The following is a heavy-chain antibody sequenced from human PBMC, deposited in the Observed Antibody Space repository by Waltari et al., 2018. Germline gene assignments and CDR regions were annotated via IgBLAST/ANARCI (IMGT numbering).Heavy chain of an antibody. CDR1: GGSISSHY. D-gene: IGHD6-19*01. V-gene: IGHV4-59*11. CDR2: IYYSGST. J-gene: IGHJ4*02. CDR3: ARTGEIAVAEDYFDY. Sequence: QVQLQESGPGLVKPSETLSLTCTVSGGSISSHYWRWFRQPPGKGLEWIGYIYYSGSTNYNPSLKSRVTISVDTSKNQFSLKLSSVTAADTAVYYCARTGEIAVAEDYFDYWGQGTLVTVSS.